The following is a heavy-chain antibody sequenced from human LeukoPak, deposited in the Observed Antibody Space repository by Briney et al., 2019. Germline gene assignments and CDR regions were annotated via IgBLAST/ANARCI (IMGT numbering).Heavy chain of an antibody. CDR3: ARGQQLGFYYYMDV. D-gene: IGHD6-13*01. CDR2: IYYSGST. CDR1: GGSISSYY. V-gene: IGHV4-59*01. J-gene: IGHJ6*03. Sequence: PSETLSLTCTVSGGSISSYYWSWIRQPPGKGLEWIGYIYYSGSTNCNPSLKSRVTISVDTSKNQFSLKLSSVTAADTAVYYCARGQQLGFYYYMDVWGKGTTVTVSS.